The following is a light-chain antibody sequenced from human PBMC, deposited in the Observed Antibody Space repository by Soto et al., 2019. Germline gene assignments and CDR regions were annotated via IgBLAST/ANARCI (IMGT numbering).Light chain of an antibody. CDR2: RAS. V-gene: IGKV3-15*01. Sequence: DIVMTQSPSTLSASPGGSATLSCRASQHVSSNFAWYRQKPGQAPTLLIYRASTRDTGIPARFSGSGSGTEFTLTISSLQSEDFAAYYCQQYNNCPYTFGQGTKLEIK. CDR3: QQYNNCPYT. CDR1: QHVSSN. J-gene: IGKJ2*01.